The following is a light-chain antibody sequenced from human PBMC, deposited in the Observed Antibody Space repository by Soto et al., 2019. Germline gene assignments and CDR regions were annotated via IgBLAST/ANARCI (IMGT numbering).Light chain of an antibody. V-gene: IGLV2-23*01. CDR1: SSDVGNYNL. Sequence: SALTQPASVSGSPGQSITISCTGTSSDVGNYNLVSWYQHHPGKAPKLMIYEGSKRPSGVSNRFSGSKSGNTASLTISGLQAEDDADYYCCSFAAGSTPYVFGTGTKVTVL. CDR2: EGS. J-gene: IGLJ1*01. CDR3: CSFAAGSTPYV.